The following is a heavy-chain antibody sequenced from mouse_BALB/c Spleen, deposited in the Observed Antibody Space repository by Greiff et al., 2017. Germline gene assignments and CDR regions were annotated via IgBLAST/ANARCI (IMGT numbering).Heavy chain of an antibody. Sequence: QVQLKQSGAELVRPGASVTLSCKASGYTFTDYEMHWVKQTPVHGLEWIGAIDPETGGTAYNQKFKGKATLTADKSSSTAYMELRSLTSEDSAVYYCTRGTTVVGAMDYWGQGTSVTVSS. J-gene: IGHJ4*01. CDR3: TRGTTVVGAMDY. CDR1: GYTFTDYE. CDR2: IDPETGGT. D-gene: IGHD1-1*01. V-gene: IGHV1-15*01.